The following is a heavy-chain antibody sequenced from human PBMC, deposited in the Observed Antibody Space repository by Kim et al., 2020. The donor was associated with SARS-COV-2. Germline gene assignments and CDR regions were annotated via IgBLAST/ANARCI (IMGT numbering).Heavy chain of an antibody. CDR3: ARPIVGAPGAFDI. CDR2: ITPGGSV. D-gene: IGHD1-26*01. J-gene: IGHJ3*02. CDR1: GCTVTTHY. Sequence: ASVKVSCKGSGCTVTTHYIHWVRQAPGQGLEWMGIITPGGSVTYAQKFQDRVTMISDTSTSTVYMEVSSLKSEDTAVYYCARPIVGAPGAFDIWGQGTMVTVSS. V-gene: IGHV1-46*01.